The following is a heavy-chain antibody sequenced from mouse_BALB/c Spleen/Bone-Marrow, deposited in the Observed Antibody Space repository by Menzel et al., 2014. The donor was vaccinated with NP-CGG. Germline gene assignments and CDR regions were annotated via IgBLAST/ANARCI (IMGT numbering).Heavy chain of an antibody. Sequence: VQLQQSGAELVMPGASVKMSCKASGYTFTDYWMHWVKQRPGQGLEWIGAIDTSDTYTNYNQKFKGKATLTVDESSSTAYMQLSSLTSEDSAVYFCTRGWDGYYFDYWGQVTTLTVSS. J-gene: IGHJ2*01. D-gene: IGHD4-1*01. CDR3: TRGWDGYYFDY. CDR2: IDTSDTYT. CDR1: GYTFTDYW. V-gene: IGHV1-69*01.